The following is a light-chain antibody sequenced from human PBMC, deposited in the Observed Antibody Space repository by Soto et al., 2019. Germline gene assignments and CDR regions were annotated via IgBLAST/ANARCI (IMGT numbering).Light chain of an antibody. CDR3: QQRGTWPT. J-gene: IGKJ1*01. V-gene: IGKV3-11*01. Sequence: EIVLTQSPVTLSLSPGVRATLSCRASQSVSGYLAWYQQKPGQAPRLLIYDASSRANGIPARFTGSGSGTDFSLTISSLEPEDFAVYYCQQRGTWPTFGQGTRVEI. CDR2: DAS. CDR1: QSVSGY.